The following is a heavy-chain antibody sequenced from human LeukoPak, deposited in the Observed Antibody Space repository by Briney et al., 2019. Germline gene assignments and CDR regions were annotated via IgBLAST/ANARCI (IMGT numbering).Heavy chain of an antibody. CDR3: AKERSGSLDAFDI. D-gene: IGHD1-26*01. CDR1: GFTFSSYG. J-gene: IGHJ3*02. CDR2: ISYDGSNK. Sequence: PGGSLRLSCAASGFTFSSYGMHWVRQAPGKGLEWVAVISYDGSNKYYADSVKGRFTISRDNSRNTLYLQMNSLRAEDTAVYYCAKERSGSLDAFDIWGQGTMVTVSS. V-gene: IGHV3-30*18.